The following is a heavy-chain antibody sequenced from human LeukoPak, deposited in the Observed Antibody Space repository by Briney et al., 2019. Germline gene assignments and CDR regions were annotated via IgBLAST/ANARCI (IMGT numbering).Heavy chain of an antibody. D-gene: IGHD3-22*01. CDR3: ARRRNYYDRSGFPRAFEI. CDR1: GGSFSGYY. J-gene: IGHJ3*02. V-gene: IGHV4-34*01. CDR2: INHSGST. Sequence: SETLSLTCAVYGGSFSGYYWSWIRQPPGKGLEWIGEINHSGSTNYNPSLKSRVTISVDTSKNQFSLKLSSVTAADTAVYYCARRRNYYDRSGFPRAFEIWGQGKMVTVFS.